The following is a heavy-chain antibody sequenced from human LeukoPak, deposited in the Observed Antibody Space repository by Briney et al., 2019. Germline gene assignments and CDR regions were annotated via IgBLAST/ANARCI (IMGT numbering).Heavy chain of an antibody. CDR2: ISGSGGST. D-gene: IGHD3-10*01. J-gene: IGHJ4*02. CDR1: GFTFSSYA. CDR3: AKAGSGSYYNYGFDY. V-gene: IGHV3-23*01. Sequence: GGSLRLSCAASGFTFSSYAMSWVRQAPGKGLEWVSAISGSGGSTYYADPVKGRFTISRDNSKNTLYLQMNSLRAEDTAVYYCAKAGSGSYYNYGFDYWGQGTLVTDSS.